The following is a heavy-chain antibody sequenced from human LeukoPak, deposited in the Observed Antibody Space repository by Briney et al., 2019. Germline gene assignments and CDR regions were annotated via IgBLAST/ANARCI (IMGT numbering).Heavy chain of an antibody. J-gene: IGHJ4*02. CDR3: ARGYYDILTGYSN. Sequence: SVKVSCKASGGTFSSYAISWVRQAPGQGLEWMGGVIPIFGTANYAQKFQGRVTITADKSTSTAYMELSSLRSEDTAVYYCARGYYDILTGYSNWGQGTLVTVSS. V-gene: IGHV1-69*06. D-gene: IGHD3-9*01. CDR1: GGTFSSYA. CDR2: VIPIFGTA.